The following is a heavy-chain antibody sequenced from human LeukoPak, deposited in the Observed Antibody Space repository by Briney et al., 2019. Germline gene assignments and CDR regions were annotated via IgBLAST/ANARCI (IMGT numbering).Heavy chain of an antibody. V-gene: IGHV4-4*02. CDR3: AREGGPYRPLDY. J-gene: IGHJ4*02. CDR1: GGSIRSTNR. CDR2: GHLDGRT. Sequence: PAGTLSLTCGVSGGSIRSTNRWTWVRQPPGKGLEWIGEGHLDGRTNYSPSLQSRLAMSVDFSENHISLKLTSVTAADTAVYYCAREGGPYRPLDYAGQGTLVTVS.